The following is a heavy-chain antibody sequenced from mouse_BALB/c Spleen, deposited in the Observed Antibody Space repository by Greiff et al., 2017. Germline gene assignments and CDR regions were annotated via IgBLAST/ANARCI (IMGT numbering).Heavy chain of an antibody. Sequence: EVQGVESGGGLVKPGGSLKLSCAASGFTFSSYAMSWVRQTPEKRLEWVATISSGGSYTYYPDSVKGRFTISRDNAKNTLYLQMSSLRSEDTAMYYCAGADYDGGFAYWGQGTLVTVSA. CDR1: GFTFSSYA. J-gene: IGHJ3*01. CDR3: AGADYDGGFAY. D-gene: IGHD2-4*01. CDR2: ISSGGSYT. V-gene: IGHV5-9-3*01.